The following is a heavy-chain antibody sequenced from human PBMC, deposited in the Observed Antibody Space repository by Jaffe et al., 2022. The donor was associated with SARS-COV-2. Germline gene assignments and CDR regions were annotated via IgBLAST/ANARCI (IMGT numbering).Heavy chain of an antibody. D-gene: IGHD3-3*01. V-gene: IGHV3-33*01. Sequence: QVQLVESGGGVVQPGRSLRLSCAASGFTFSSYGMHWVRQAPGKGLEWVAVIWYDGSNKYYADSVKGRFTISRDNSKNTLYLQMNSLRAEDTAVYYCARPYYDFWSGYYSDYYYGMDVWGQGTTVTVSS. CDR1: GFTFSSYG. CDR2: IWYDGSNK. J-gene: IGHJ6*02. CDR3: ARPYYDFWSGYYSDYYYGMDV.